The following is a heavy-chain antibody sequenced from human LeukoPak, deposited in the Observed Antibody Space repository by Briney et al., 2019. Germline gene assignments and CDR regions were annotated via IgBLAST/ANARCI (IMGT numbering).Heavy chain of an antibody. CDR3: AKEPRGFCTTPNCDGETNWFDP. J-gene: IGHJ5*02. CDR2: ISGSCGDT. Sequence: PGGSLRLSCAASGSTFSNYAMSWVRQAPGKGLECVSGISGSCGDTYYADSVKGRFTISRDNSKNTLYLQMNSLRAEDTAVYYCAKEPRGFCTTPNCDGETNWFDPWGQGTLVIVSS. V-gene: IGHV3-23*01. CDR1: GSTFSNYA. D-gene: IGHD2-21*01.